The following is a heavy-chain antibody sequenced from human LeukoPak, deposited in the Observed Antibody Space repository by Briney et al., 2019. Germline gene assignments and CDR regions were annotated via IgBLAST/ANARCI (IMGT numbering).Heavy chain of an antibody. CDR2: IWYDGSNK. CDR3: ARVVAPQKYMGLWFGESYYYFDY. Sequence: PGGSLRLSCAASGFTFSSYGMHWVRQAPGKGLEWVAVIWYDGSNKYYADSVKGRFTISRDNSKNTLYLQMNSLRAEDTAVYYCARVVAPQKYMGLWFGESYYYFDYWGQGTLVTVSS. V-gene: IGHV3-33*01. D-gene: IGHD3-10*01. J-gene: IGHJ4*02. CDR1: GFTFSSYG.